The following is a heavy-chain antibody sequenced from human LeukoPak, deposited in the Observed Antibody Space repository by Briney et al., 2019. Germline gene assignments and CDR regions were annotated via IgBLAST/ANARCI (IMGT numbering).Heavy chain of an antibody. CDR2: ISSSGGTT. CDR3: AKEGFDN. Sequence: TGGSLRLSCAASGFTFRNYAMSWVRQAPGKGLEWVSSISSSGGTTYYADSVKGRFTISRDNSKNTLYLQMNSLRAEDTAVYYCAKEGFDNWGQGTLVTVSS. CDR1: GFTFRNYA. J-gene: IGHJ4*02. V-gene: IGHV3-23*01.